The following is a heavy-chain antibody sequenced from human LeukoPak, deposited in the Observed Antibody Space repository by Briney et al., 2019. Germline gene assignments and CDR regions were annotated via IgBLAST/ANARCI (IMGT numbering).Heavy chain of an antibody. Sequence: GASAKVSCKASGYTFTSYYMHWVRQAPGQGLEWMGIINPSGGSTSYAQKFQGRVTMTRDMSTSTVYMELSSLRSEDTAVYYCARGSELKYYDFWSGSSPSNWFDPWGQGTLVTVSS. CDR3: ARGSELKYYDFWSGSSPSNWFDP. J-gene: IGHJ5*02. V-gene: IGHV1-46*01. D-gene: IGHD3-3*01. CDR1: GYTFTSYY. CDR2: INPSGGST.